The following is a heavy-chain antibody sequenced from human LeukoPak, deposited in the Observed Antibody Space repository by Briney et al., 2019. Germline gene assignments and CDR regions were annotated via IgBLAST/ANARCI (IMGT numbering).Heavy chain of an antibody. Sequence: PSETLSLTCAVYGGSFSGYYWSWIRQPPGKGLEWIGEINHSGSTNYNPSLKSRVTTSVDTSKNQFSLKLSSVTAADTAVYYCARRLGVRGALGYWGQGTLVTVSS. J-gene: IGHJ4*02. CDR2: INHSGST. V-gene: IGHV4-34*01. D-gene: IGHD3-10*01. CDR3: ARRLGVRGALGY. CDR1: GGSFSGYY.